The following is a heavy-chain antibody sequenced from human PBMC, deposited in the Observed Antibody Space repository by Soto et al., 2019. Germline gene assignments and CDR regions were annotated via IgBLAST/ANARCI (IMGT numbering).Heavy chain of an antibody. D-gene: IGHD3-22*01. J-gene: IGHJ6*02. CDR2: IYNSGST. CDR3: ARRLYYDSSGFEGGGMDV. Sequence: SETLSLTCTVYGASISSSSDYWGWIRPHQEKGLEWVGSIYNSGSTYYNPSLKSRVTISVDTSKNQFSLKLSSVTAADTAVYYCARRLYYDSSGFEGGGMDVWGQGTTVTVSS. V-gene: IGHV4-39*01. CDR1: GASISSSSDY.